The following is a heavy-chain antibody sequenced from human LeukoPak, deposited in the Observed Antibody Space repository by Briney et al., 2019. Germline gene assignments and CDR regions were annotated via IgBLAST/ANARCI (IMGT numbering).Heavy chain of an antibody. D-gene: IGHD1-26*01. V-gene: IGHV3-48*01. J-gene: IGHJ5*02. CDR2: ISSSSSTI. CDR3: ARPRVGATGWFDP. CDR1: EFSFSSYS. Sequence: GGSLRLSCAASEFSFSSYSMNWVRQAPGKGLEWVSYISSSSSTIYYADSVKGRFTISRDNAKNSLYLQMNSLRAEDTAVYYCARPRVGATGWFDPWGQGTLVTVSS.